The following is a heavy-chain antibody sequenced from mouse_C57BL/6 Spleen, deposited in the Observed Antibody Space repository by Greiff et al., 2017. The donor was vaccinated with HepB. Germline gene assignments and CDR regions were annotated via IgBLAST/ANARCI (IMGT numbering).Heavy chain of an antibody. CDR2: IYPSDSET. Sequence: QVQLQQPGAELVRPGSSVKLSCKASGYTFTSYWMDWVKQRPGQGLEWIGNIYPSDSETHYNQKFKDKATLTVDKSSSTAYMQLSSLTSEDSAVYDCARRDYGNYLYYFDYWGQGTTLTVSS. J-gene: IGHJ2*01. CDR3: ARRDYGNYLYYFDY. V-gene: IGHV1-61*01. CDR1: GYTFTSYW. D-gene: IGHD2-1*01.